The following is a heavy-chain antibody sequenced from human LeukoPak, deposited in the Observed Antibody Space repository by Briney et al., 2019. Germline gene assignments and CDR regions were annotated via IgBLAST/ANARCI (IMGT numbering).Heavy chain of an antibody. D-gene: IGHD5-12*01. CDR3: ATIVTAIPY. Sequence: GASVKVSCKASAYTFSCYNINWVRQAPGQGLEWMGWISTYSGNTNYAQKLQGRVTMTIDTSTSTAYMELRSLRSDDTAVYYCATIVTAIPYWGQGTLVTVSS. CDR2: ISTYSGNT. V-gene: IGHV1-18*04. CDR1: AYTFSCYN. J-gene: IGHJ4*02.